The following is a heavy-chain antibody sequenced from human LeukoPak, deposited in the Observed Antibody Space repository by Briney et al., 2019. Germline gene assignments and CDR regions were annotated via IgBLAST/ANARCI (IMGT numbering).Heavy chain of an antibody. V-gene: IGHV3-30-3*01. CDR1: GFTFSSYD. J-gene: IGHJ4*02. Sequence: GGSLRLSCAASGFTFSSYDMHWVRQAPGKGLEWVAVISYDGNNKYYADSVKGRFTISRDNSKNTLYLQMNSLRAEDTAVYYCAKGNYYDSSGYSDYWGQGTLVTVSS. D-gene: IGHD3-22*01. CDR2: ISYDGNNK. CDR3: AKGNYYDSSGYSDY.